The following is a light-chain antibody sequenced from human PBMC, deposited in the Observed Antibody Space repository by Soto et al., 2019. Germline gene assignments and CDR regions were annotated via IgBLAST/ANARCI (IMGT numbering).Light chain of an antibody. J-gene: IGLJ2*01. CDR3: VLYMGSGIWV. Sequence: QTVVTQEPSFSVSPGGTGTLTCGLNSGSVSTNYYPSGYQQNPGQAPRKIIYNTNTRSSGVPDRFSVSILGNKADPNITGAQADDESDYYCVLYMGSGIWVVGGWTKLTVL. CDR1: SGSVSTNYY. CDR2: NTN. V-gene: IGLV8-61*01.